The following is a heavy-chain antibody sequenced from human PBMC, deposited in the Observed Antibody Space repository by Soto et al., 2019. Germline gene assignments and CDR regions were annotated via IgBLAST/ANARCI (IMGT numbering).Heavy chain of an antibody. CDR1: GGTFSSYA. CDR2: IIPIFGTA. V-gene: IGHV1-69*01. J-gene: IGHJ3*02. D-gene: IGHD3-10*01. Sequence: QVQLVQSGAEVKKPGSSVKVSCKASGGTFSSYAISWVRQAPGQGLEWMGGIIPIFGTANYARKFQGRVTITADESTSTAYMELSSLRSEDTAEYYCASWGQTMDGDAFDIWGQGTMVTVSS. CDR3: ASWGQTMDGDAFDI.